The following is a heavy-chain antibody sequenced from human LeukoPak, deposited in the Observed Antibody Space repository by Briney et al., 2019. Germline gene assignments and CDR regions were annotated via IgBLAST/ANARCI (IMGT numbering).Heavy chain of an antibody. V-gene: IGHV1-18*01. J-gene: IGHJ3*01. D-gene: IGHD6-13*01. CDR2: ISGYNGNT. CDR3: AREEGDPRRAANV. Sequence: ATVKISCKASGYTFPTYSISLVRQAPGQGLEWMGWISGYNGNTHYAQKFQGRVTMTTDTSTSTAYMELRSLRSDDTAVYYCAREEGDPRRAANVWGLATKVGVCS. CDR1: GYTFPTYS.